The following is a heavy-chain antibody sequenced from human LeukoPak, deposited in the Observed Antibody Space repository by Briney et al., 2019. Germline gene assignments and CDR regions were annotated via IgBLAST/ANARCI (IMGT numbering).Heavy chain of an antibody. V-gene: IGHV1-2*02. Sequence: ASVKVSCKASGYTFTGYCMHWVRQAPGQGLEWMGWINPNSGGTNYAQKFQGRVTMTRDTSISTAYMELSRLRSDDTAVYYCAVGYSSGYHYFDYWGQGTLVTVSS. J-gene: IGHJ4*02. CDR3: AVGYSSGYHYFDY. CDR2: INPNSGGT. D-gene: IGHD6-19*01. CDR1: GYTFTGYC.